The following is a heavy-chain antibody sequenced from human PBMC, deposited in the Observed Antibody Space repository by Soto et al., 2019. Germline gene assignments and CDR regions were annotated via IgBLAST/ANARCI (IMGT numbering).Heavy chain of an antibody. J-gene: IGHJ6*02. CDR2: LSGSGGST. CDR3: AKEGGDTAILGGMDV. D-gene: IGHD5-18*01. V-gene: IGHV3-23*01. CDR1: GFIFSSYA. Sequence: EVQLLESGGGLVQPGGSLRLSCAASGFIFSSYAMSWVRQAPGKGLEWVSALSGSGGSTYYADSVKGRFTISRDNSKNTLYLQMNSLRAEVSAVYYCAKEGGDTAILGGMDVWGQGTTVTVSS.